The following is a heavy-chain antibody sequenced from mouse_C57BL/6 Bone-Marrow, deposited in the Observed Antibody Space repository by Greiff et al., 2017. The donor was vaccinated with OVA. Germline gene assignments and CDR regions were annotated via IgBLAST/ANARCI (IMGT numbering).Heavy chain of an antibody. Sequence: VQLVESGPGLVQPSQSLSITCTVSGFSLTSYGVHWVRQSPGKGLEWLGVIWSGGSTDSTAAFISRLSISKDNSKSQVFFKMNSLQADDTAIYYCARTRGDYWYFDVWGTGTTVTVSS. V-gene: IGHV2-2*01. CDR3: ARTRGDYWYFDV. J-gene: IGHJ1*03. CDR2: IWSGGST. D-gene: IGHD3-1*01. CDR1: GFSLTSYG.